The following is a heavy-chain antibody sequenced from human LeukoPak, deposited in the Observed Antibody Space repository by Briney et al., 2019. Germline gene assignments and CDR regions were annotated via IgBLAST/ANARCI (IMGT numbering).Heavy chain of an antibody. D-gene: IGHD4-17*01. J-gene: IGHJ3*02. V-gene: IGHV1-8*02. Sequence: ASVKVSCKASGGTFSSYAISWVRQAPGRGLEWMGWMNPNSGNTGYAQKFQGRVTMTRNTSISTAYMELSSLRSEDTAVYYCARNDYGGHDAFDIWGQGTMVTVSS. CDR1: GGTFSSYA. CDR3: ARNDYGGHDAFDI. CDR2: MNPNSGNT.